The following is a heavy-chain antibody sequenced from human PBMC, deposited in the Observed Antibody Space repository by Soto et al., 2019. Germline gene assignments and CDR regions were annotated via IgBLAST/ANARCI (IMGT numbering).Heavy chain of an antibody. Sequence: HVQLRQSGPGLVKPSGTLSLSCAVSGGSISSTNWWTWVRQSPGKGLEWIGEIYHSGSPTYSPSLRGRVTMSVDKSNIQFSLRLRYVTAADTAVYYCATLPPRMELSLLPIPTWGQGTLVTVSA. J-gene: IGHJ5*02. V-gene: IGHV4-4*02. CDR1: GGSISSTNW. CDR2: IYHSGSP. CDR3: ATLPPRMELSLLPIPT. D-gene: IGHD1-7*01.